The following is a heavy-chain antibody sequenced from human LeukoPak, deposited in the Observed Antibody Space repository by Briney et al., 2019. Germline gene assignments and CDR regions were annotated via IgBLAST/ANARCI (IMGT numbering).Heavy chain of an antibody. J-gene: IGHJ4*02. D-gene: IGHD4-11*01. Sequence: GASVKVSCKASGGTFSSYAISWVRQAPGQGLEWMGGIIPIFGTANYAQKFQGRVTITTDESTSTAYMELSSLRSEDTAVYYCARGSKPLGYSNYDFDYWGQGTLVTVSS. CDR1: GGTFSSYA. V-gene: IGHV1-69*05. CDR2: IIPIFGTA. CDR3: ARGSKPLGYSNYDFDY.